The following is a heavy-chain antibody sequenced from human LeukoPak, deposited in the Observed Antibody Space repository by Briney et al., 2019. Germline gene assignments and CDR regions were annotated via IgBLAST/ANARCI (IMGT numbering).Heavy chain of an antibody. J-gene: IGHJ4*02. CDR3: ARDRRGSSSWYPLNDY. V-gene: IGHV1-2*02. Sequence: GASVKVSCKASGYIFTGYYMHWVRQAPGQGLEWMGWINPNSGGTNYAQRFQGRVTMTRDTSISTAYMELSRLRSDDTAVYYCARDRRGSSSWYPLNDYWGQGTLVTVSS. D-gene: IGHD6-13*01. CDR2: INPNSGGT. CDR1: GYIFTGYY.